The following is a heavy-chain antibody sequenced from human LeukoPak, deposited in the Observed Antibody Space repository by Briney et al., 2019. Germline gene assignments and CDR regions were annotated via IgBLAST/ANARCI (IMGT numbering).Heavy chain of an antibody. CDR2: ISSDGNNK. Sequence: PGGSLRLSCVASGFTFNTYGIHWVRQAPGKGLEWVAGISSDGNNKDYSDSVKGRFTISRDNSKNTLYLQMSSLRAEDTAVYYCAKAAYCTSTSCHFSGYAQRPLDSWGQGTLVTVSS. CDR3: AKAAYCTSTSCHFSGYAQRPLDS. CDR1: GFTFNTYG. V-gene: IGHV3-30*18. D-gene: IGHD2-2*01. J-gene: IGHJ4*02.